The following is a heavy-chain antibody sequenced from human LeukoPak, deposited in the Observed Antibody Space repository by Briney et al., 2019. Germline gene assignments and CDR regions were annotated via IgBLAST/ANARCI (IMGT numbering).Heavy chain of an antibody. CDR1: GYSISSGYY. Sequence: SETLSLTCTVSGYSISSGYYWSWIRQPAGKGLEWIGRIYTSGSTNYNPSLKSRVTISVDTSKNQFSLKLSSVTAADTAVYFCARAYRSSWYANWFDPWGQGTLVTVSS. V-gene: IGHV4-61*02. D-gene: IGHD6-13*01. CDR3: ARAYRSSWYANWFDP. J-gene: IGHJ5*02. CDR2: IYTSGST.